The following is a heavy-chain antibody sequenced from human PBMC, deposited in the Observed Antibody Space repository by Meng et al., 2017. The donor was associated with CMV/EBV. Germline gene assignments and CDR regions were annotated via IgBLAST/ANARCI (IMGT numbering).Heavy chain of an antibody. CDR3: ANVAQSPGWELHHYYYGMDV. CDR1: GFTFSSYA. CDR2: IYSGGSSA. D-gene: IGHD1-26*01. V-gene: IGHV3-23*03. J-gene: IGHJ6*02. Sequence: GESLKISCEASGFTFSSYAMSWVRQAPGKGLEWVSVIYSGGSSAYYADSVKGRFTISRDNSKNTLYLQMNSLRAEDTAVYYCANVAQSPGWELHHYYYGMDVWGQGTTVTVSS.